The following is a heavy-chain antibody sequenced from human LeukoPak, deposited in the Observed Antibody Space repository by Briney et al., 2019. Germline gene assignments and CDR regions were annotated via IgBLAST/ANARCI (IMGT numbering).Heavy chain of an antibody. J-gene: IGHJ4*02. D-gene: IGHD2-15*01. Sequence: SETLSLTCTVSGGSISSYYWSWIRQPPGKGLEWIGYIYYSGSTNYNPSLKSRVTISVDTSKNQFSLKLSSVTAADTAVYYCARGPMRYCSGGSCYFILYFDYWGQGTLVTVSS. CDR1: GGSISSYY. CDR2: IYYSGST. V-gene: IGHV4-59*01. CDR3: ARGPMRYCSGGSCYFILYFDY.